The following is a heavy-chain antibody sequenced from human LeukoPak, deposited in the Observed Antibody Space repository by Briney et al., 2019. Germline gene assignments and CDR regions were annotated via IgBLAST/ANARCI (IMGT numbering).Heavy chain of an antibody. D-gene: IGHD1-26*01. J-gene: IGHJ4*02. Sequence: GGSLRLSCAASGFTFSSYSMNWVRQAPGKGLEWVSAISGSGGSTYYADSVKGRFTISRDNPKNTLYLQMNSLRAEDTAVYYCAKMGPSGSYYSTCLGPFDYWGQGTLVTVSS. CDR2: ISGSGGST. V-gene: IGHV3-23*01. CDR3: AKMGPSGSYYSTCLGPFDY. CDR1: GFTFSSYS.